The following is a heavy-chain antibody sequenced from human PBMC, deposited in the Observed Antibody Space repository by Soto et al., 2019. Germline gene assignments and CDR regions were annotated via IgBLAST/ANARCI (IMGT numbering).Heavy chain of an antibody. CDR3: AKSQSSLYYMDV. CDR2: FGGIGGT. V-gene: IGHV3-23*01. Sequence: EVQVLESGGGLVQPGGSLRLSCVGSGFIFSNYAMAWVRQAPGKGLEWVSGFGGIGGTYYADSVKGRYTISRDNSKNTLYLQMNSLRVEDTAVYYCAKSQSSLYYMDVWGKGTAVTVSS. J-gene: IGHJ6*03. CDR1: GFIFSNYA.